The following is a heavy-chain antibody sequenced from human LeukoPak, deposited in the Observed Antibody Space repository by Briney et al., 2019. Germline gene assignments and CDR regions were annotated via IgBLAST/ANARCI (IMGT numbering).Heavy chain of an antibody. V-gene: IGHV3-30*02. CDR1: GFIFNDYG. Sequence: PGGSLRLSCEASGFIFNDYGMHWVRQAPGKGLEWVAFIRSEGTNKYYLDSLEGRFTVSRDNSKNTLYLQMDSLTPEDTAVYYCAKDPSNASRSFDIWGQGTLVGVSS. CDR3: AKDPSNASRSFDI. CDR2: IRSEGTNK. D-gene: IGHD3-16*01. J-gene: IGHJ3*02.